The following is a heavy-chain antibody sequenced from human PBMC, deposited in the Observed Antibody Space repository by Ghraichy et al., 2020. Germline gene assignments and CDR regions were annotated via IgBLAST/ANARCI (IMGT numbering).Heavy chain of an antibody. J-gene: IGHJ5*02. V-gene: IGHV3-30*18. Sequence: GGSLRLSCAASGFTFSSYGMHWVRQAPGKGLEWVAVISYDGSIKHYADSVKGRFTISRDNSKNTLYLQMSSLRAEDTAVYYCAKDLIVVVPSTKVDWFDPWGQGTLVTVSS. CDR1: GFTFSSYG. CDR2: ISYDGSIK. CDR3: AKDLIVVVPSTKVDWFDP. D-gene: IGHD2-2*01.